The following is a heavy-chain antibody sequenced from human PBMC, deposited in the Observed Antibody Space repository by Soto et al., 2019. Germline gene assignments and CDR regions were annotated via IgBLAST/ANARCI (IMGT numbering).Heavy chain of an antibody. Sequence: GGSLRLSCAASGFTFSNAWMSWVRQAPGKGLEWVGRIKSKTDGGTTDYAAPVKGRFTISRDDSKNTLYLQMNSLKTEDTAVYYCTSMPTDSGYDLVDYWGQGTLVTVSS. D-gene: IGHD5-12*01. CDR1: GFTFSNAW. J-gene: IGHJ4*02. CDR2: IKSKTDGGTT. V-gene: IGHV3-15*01. CDR3: TSMPTDSGYDLVDY.